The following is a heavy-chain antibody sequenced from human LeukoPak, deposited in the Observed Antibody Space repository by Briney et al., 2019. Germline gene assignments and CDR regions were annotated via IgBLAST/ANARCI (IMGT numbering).Heavy chain of an antibody. CDR2: INSDGSST. CDR1: GFTFNAYW. D-gene: IGHD6-19*01. V-gene: IGHV3-74*03. J-gene: IGHJ4*02. Sequence: GGSLRLSCAASGFTFNAYWMHWVRQAPGKGLVWVSRINSDGSSTKDADSVEGRFTISRDNAKSTLYLQMNSLRAEDTAVYFCAREPLGAGQYYFDSWGQGTLVTVSS. CDR3: AREPLGAGQYYFDS.